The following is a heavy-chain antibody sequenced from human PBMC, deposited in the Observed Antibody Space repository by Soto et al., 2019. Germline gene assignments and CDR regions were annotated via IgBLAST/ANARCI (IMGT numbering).Heavy chain of an antibody. D-gene: IGHD3-22*01. CDR3: ARATFYYDSSGPGPFDY. CDR1: GYTFSSYY. CDR2: INPSGAST. J-gene: IGHJ4*02. Sequence: ASVKVSCKASGYTFSSYYMHWVRQAPGQGLEWMGIINPSGASTSYAQKFQGRVTMTRDTSTSTVYMELSSLRSEDTAVYYCARATFYYDSSGPGPFDYWGQGTLVTVSS. V-gene: IGHV1-46*01.